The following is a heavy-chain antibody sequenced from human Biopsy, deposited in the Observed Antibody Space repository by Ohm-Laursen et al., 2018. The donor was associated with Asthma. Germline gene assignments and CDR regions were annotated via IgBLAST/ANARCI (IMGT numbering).Heavy chain of an antibody. CDR2: IYKSGQV. V-gene: IGHV4-39*01. CDR1: GGSISSNFYY. D-gene: IGHD1-26*01. Sequence: TLSLTCTVSGGSISSNFYYWGWIRQPPGKGLEWIGNIYKSGQVYYNLSLKSRVTISVDTSKNQFSLQLRSVTAADTAVYYCARQKLVAAEGPFAMWGQGTMVIVSS. CDR3: ARQKLVAAEGPFAM. J-gene: IGHJ3*02.